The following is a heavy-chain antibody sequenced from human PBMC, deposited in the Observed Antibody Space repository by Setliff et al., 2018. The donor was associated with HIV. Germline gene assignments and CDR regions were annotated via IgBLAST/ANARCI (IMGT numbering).Heavy chain of an antibody. V-gene: IGHV1-46*01. CDR3: AKVMSITMVRGALGN. D-gene: IGHD3-10*01. CDR2: INPRSGST. J-gene: IGHJ4*02. Sequence: ASVKVSCKASGYNFITYYIHWVRQAPGQGLEWMGLINPRSGSTNYAQKFQDRVTMTSGTSTRTVYMELSSLRSDDTAVYYCAKVMSITMVRGALGNWGQGTLVTVSS. CDR1: GYNFITYY.